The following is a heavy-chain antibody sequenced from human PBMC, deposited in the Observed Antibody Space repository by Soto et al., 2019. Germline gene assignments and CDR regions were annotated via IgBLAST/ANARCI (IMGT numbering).Heavy chain of an antibody. D-gene: IGHD1-7*01. J-gene: IGHJ5*01. CDR3: ARDVDIGTRPTGDWFDS. Sequence: ASVKVSCKASGYTFTKYGISWLRQAPGQGLEWMGWISASNGNTHYAQRFQGRVTVTTDTSTSTAYMELRTLRSDDTAVYYCARDVDIGTRPTGDWFDSWGQGTLVTVSS. V-gene: IGHV1-18*01. CDR1: GYTFTKYG. CDR2: ISASNGNT.